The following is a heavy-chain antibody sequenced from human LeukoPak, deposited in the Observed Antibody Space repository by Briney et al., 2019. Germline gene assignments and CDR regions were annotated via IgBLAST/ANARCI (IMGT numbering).Heavy chain of an antibody. V-gene: IGHV1-2*02. CDR2: INPNSGDT. Sequence: ASVKVSCKASGYTFTGYYMHWVRQAPGQGLEWMGWINPNSGDTNYAQKFQGRVTMTRDTSISTAYMELSRLRSDDTAMYYCARVSLWPNNAFGIWGQGTMVPVSS. CDR1: GYTFTGYY. D-gene: IGHD1/OR15-1a*01. CDR3: ARVSLWPNNAFGI. J-gene: IGHJ3*02.